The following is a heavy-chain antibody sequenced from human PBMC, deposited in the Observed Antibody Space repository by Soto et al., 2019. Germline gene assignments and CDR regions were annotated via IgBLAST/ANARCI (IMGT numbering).Heavy chain of an antibody. D-gene: IGHD2-8*01. CDR2: IIPIFGTA. V-gene: IGHV1-69*12. CDR3: ARDSLYCLNGACRHYSGMAV. CDR1: GGTFSSYV. Sequence: QVQLVQSGSEVKEPGSSVTVSCKPSGGTFSSYVINWVRQAPGQGLEWMGGIIPIFGTANYAQKFQGRVTITADESTTTAYMERRSLTSADTAVYYCARDSLYCLNGACRHYSGMAVWGQGPTVTVSS. J-gene: IGHJ6*02.